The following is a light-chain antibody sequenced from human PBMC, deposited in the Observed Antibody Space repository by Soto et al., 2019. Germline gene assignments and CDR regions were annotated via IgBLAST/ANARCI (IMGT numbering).Light chain of an antibody. Sequence: QSALTQPASVSGSPRQSITISCTGTSSDVGDGDFVSWYQQRPGNAPKLMIYKVSNRPSGVSNRFSGSKSGNTASLTISGLQGEDGGDYYFCSYNRSYPWVFGGGTKVTVL. CDR2: KVS. CDR3: CSYNRSYPWV. V-gene: IGLV2-14*01. CDR1: SSDVGDGDF. J-gene: IGLJ3*02.